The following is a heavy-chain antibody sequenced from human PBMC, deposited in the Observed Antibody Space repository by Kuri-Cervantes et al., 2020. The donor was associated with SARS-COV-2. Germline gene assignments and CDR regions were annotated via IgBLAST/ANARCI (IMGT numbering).Heavy chain of an antibody. D-gene: IGHD6-13*01. CDR2: IYYSGST. CDR3: ARDGGSSWDFDY. Sequence: SETLSLTCSVSGGSISSRSYYWGWIRQPPGKGLEWIGSIYYSGSTNYNPSLKSRVTISVDASKNQFSLKLSSVTAADTAVYYCARDGGSSWDFDYWGQGTLVTVSS. J-gene: IGHJ4*02. V-gene: IGHV4-39*07. CDR1: GGSISSRSYY.